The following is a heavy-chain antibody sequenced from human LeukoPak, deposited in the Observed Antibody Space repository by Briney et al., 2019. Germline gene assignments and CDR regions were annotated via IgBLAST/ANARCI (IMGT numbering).Heavy chain of an antibody. V-gene: IGHV3-23*01. D-gene: IGHD3-22*01. Sequence: GGSLRLSCAASGFTSSSYAMSWVRQAPGKGLEWVSAISGSGGSTYYADSVKGRFTISGDNSKNTLYLQMNSLRAEDTAVYYCAKEEYYDSSGYYENWFDPWGQGTLVTVSS. J-gene: IGHJ5*02. CDR2: ISGSGGST. CDR3: AKEEYYDSSGYYENWFDP. CDR1: GFTSSSYA.